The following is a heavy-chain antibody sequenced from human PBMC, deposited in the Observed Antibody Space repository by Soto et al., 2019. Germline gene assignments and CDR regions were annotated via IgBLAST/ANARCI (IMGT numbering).Heavy chain of an antibody. CDR3: ARVNRGAFDY. CDR1: GGSVTSDEDY. V-gene: IGHV4-30-4*01. Sequence: PSETLSLTCTVSGGSVTSDEDYWSWIRQSPGKGLEWIGYISNSGSTGYNPSLKTRLSMSVDRSKNQFTLRLTSVTAADTAIYYCARVNRGAFDYWGQGTLVTVSS. J-gene: IGHJ4*02. CDR2: ISNSGST.